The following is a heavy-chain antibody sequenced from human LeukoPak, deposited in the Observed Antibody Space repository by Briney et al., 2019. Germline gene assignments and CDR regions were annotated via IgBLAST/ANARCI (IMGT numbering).Heavy chain of an antibody. D-gene: IGHD5-18*01. CDR1: GFTFSSYA. J-gene: IGHJ4*02. V-gene: IGHV3-21*01. CDR2: ISPSSAYI. CDR3: ARRDSYESHPPDF. Sequence: PGGSLRLSCAASGFTFSSYAMSWVRQAPGKGLEWVSSISPSSAYIYYADSVRGRFTISRDNAKNSLYLQMNSLRADDTAVYYCARRDSYESHPPDFWGQGTLVTVSS.